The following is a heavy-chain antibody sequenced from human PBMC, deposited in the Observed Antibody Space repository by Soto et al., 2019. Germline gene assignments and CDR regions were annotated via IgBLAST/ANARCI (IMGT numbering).Heavy chain of an antibody. Sequence: KPSETLSLTCTVSGGSISSGDYYWSWIRQPPGKGLEWIGYIYYSGSTYYNPSLKSRVTISVDTSKNQFSLKLSSVTAADTAVYYCAGETALAARKLDYWGQGTLVTVSS. D-gene: IGHD2-15*01. V-gene: IGHV4-30-4*01. CDR2: IYYSGST. CDR3: AGETALAARKLDY. CDR1: GGSISSGDYY. J-gene: IGHJ4*02.